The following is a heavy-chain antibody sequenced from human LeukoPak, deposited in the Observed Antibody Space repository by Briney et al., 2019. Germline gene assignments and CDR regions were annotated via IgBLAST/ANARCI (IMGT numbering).Heavy chain of an antibody. Sequence: GGSLRLSCAASGFTFRSYWMTWVRQAPGQGLEWVADIKPDGNEKNYVDSVKGRFTVSRDNAEHSLFLQMNSLRAEDTAVYYCARVRHYFGSGTSPLAYWGQGTLVIVSS. V-gene: IGHV3-7*01. CDR1: GFTFRSYW. CDR3: ARVRHYFGSGTSPLAY. CDR2: IKPDGNEK. J-gene: IGHJ4*02. D-gene: IGHD3-10*01.